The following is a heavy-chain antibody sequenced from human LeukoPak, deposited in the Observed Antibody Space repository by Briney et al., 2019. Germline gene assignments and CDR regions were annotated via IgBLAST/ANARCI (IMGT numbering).Heavy chain of an antibody. CDR2: IYTSGST. V-gene: IGHV4-4*07. Sequence: SETLSLTCTVSGGSISSYYRSWIRQPAGKGLEWIGRIYTSGSTNYNPSLKSRVTMSVDTSKNQFSLKLSSVTAADTAVYYCARHGESSTYYDILTGRGSWWFDPWGQGTLVTVSS. CDR3: ARHGESSTYYDILTGRGSWWFDP. D-gene: IGHD3-9*01. J-gene: IGHJ5*02. CDR1: GGSISSYY.